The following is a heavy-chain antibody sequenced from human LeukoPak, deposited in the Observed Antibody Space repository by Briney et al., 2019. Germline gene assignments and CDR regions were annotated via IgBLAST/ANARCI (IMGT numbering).Heavy chain of an antibody. V-gene: IGHV1-24*01. D-gene: IGHD6-19*01. CDR3: ATGQWLVIDY. Sequence: ASVKVSCKVSGYTLTELSMRWVRQAPGKGLEWMGGLDPEDGETIYAQKFQGRVTMTEDTSTDTAYMELSSLRSEDTAVYYCATGQWLVIDYWGQGTLVTVSS. CDR2: LDPEDGET. J-gene: IGHJ4*02. CDR1: GYTLTELS.